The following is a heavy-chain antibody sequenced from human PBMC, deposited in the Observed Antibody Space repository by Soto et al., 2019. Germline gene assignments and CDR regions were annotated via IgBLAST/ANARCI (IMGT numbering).Heavy chain of an antibody. CDR1: GFTFSSYA. CDR2: ISNSGGST. CDR3: ATRHNCSFTGCYGAWYYFDC. V-gene: IGHV3-23*01. J-gene: IGHJ4*02. Sequence: GGSLRLSCAASGFTFSSYAMSWVRQAPGKGLEWVSTISNSGGSTYYADSVKGRFTISRDNSKNTLYLQMNSLRAEDTAVYYCATRHNCSFTGCYGAWYYFDCWGQGTLVTVSS. D-gene: IGHD2-2*01.